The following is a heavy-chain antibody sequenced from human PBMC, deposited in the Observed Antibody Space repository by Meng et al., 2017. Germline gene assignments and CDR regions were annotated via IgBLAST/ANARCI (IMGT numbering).Heavy chain of an antibody. Sequence: QVQLVESGGGVVQPGRSRRLSCAASGFTFSSYAMHWVRQAPGKGLEWVAVISYDGSNKYYADSVKGRFTISRDNSKNTLYLQMNSLRAEDTAVYYCASGSQWLFPYWGQGTLVTVSS. CDR3: ASGSQWLFPY. CDR1: GFTFSSYA. D-gene: IGHD6-19*01. CDR2: ISYDGSNK. V-gene: IGHV3-30*01. J-gene: IGHJ4*02.